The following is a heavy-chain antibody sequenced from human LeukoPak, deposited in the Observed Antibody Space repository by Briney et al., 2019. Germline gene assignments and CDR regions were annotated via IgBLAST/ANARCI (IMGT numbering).Heavy chain of an antibody. D-gene: IGHD5-24*01. CDR1: GFTFSSYA. J-gene: IGHJ6*03. CDR2: IRYDGRNK. V-gene: IGHV3-30*02. CDR3: VRDTGDGYTPPNYYYYMDV. Sequence: GGSLRLSCAASGFTFSSYAMHWVRQAPGKGLEWVAFIRYDGRNKYYADSVKGRFTISGDSSKNTLYLQMNSLRPEDTAVYYCVRDTGDGYTPPNYYYYMDVWGTGTAVTVSS.